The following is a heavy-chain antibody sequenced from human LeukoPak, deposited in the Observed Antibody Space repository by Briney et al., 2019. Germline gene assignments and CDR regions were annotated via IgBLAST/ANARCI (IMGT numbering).Heavy chain of an antibody. D-gene: IGHD5-18*01. J-gene: IGHJ4*02. V-gene: IGHV4-61*02. CDR1: GGSISSGSYY. CDR2: IYTSGST. Sequence: PSETLSLTCTVSGGSISSGSYYWSWIRQPPGKGLEWIGRIYTSGSTNYNPSLKSRVTISADTSKNQFSLKLSSVTAADTAVYYCARDRRDSYGYNYWGQGTLVTVSS. CDR3: ARDRRDSYGYNY.